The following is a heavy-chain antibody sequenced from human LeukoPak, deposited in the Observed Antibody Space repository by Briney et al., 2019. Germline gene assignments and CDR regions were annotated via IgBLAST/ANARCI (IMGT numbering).Heavy chain of an antibody. CDR2: ISGSGDRT. CDR1: GFTFNNYA. D-gene: IGHD3-10*01. J-gene: IGHJ6*02. CDR3: GKRELWHGSGEDA. V-gene: IGHV3-23*01. Sequence: PGGSLRLSCAASGFTFNNYAMSWFRQTPGKGLERVSAISGSGDRTYYAESVKGRFSISRDNSKNTLYLQMHSLRAEGTAVYYCGKRELWHGSGEDAWGQGTTVTVSS.